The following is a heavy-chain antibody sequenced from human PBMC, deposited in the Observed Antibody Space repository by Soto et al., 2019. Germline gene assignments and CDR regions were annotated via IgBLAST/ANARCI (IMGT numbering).Heavy chain of an antibody. D-gene: IGHD3-3*01. CDR2: ISAYNGNT. CDR1: GYTFTSYG. J-gene: IGHJ5*02. V-gene: IGHV1-18*01. CDR3: ARNVWSGYFQRFFWFDP. Sequence: ASVKVSCKASGYTFTSYGISWVRQAPGQGLEWMGWISAYNGNTNYAQKLQGRVTMTTDTSTSTAYMELRSLRSDDTAVYYCARNVWSGYFQRFFWFDPWGQGTLVTVSS.